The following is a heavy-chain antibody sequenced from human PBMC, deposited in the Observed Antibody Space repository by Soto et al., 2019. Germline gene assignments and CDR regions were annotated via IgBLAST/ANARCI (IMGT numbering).Heavy chain of an antibody. CDR3: ARAMDFSNGEKYGLDV. CDR1: GFTFSSYS. V-gene: IGHV3-48*02. Sequence: HPGGSLRLSCAASGFTFSSYSMNWVRQAPGKGLERISYISSNSRTIYYADSVKGRFTISRDNARNSLLLQMNSLRDEDTAVYYCARAMDFSNGEKYGLDVWGQGTTVTVSS. J-gene: IGHJ6*02. CDR2: ISSNSRTI. D-gene: IGHD3-3*01.